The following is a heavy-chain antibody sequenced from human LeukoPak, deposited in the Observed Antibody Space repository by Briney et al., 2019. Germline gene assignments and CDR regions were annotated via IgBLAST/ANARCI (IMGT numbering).Heavy chain of an antibody. J-gene: IGHJ6*03. D-gene: IGHD6-13*01. CDR3: ARADYSSTWSHDYYYMDV. CDR2: IYYSGST. V-gene: IGHV4-39*07. CDR1: GGSISSSSYY. Sequence: SETLSLTCTVSGGSISSSSYYWGWNRQPPGKGLEWIGSIYYSGSTYYNPSLKSRVTISVDTSKNQFSLKLSSVTAADTAVYYCARADYSSTWSHDYYYMDVWGKGTTVTVSS.